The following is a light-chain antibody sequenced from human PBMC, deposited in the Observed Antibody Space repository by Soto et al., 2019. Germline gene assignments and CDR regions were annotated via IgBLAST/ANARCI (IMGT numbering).Light chain of an antibody. CDR2: DVS. V-gene: IGLV2-14*01. CDR1: SSDVGGYNY. Sequence: QSVLTHPASVSRSPGQSXTISCTGTSSDVGGYNYVSWYQQHPGKAPKLMIYDVSNRPSGISNRFSGSKSGNTASLTISGLQAEDEADYYCSSYTGSSTYVFGTGTKVTVL. J-gene: IGLJ1*01. CDR3: SSYTGSSTYV.